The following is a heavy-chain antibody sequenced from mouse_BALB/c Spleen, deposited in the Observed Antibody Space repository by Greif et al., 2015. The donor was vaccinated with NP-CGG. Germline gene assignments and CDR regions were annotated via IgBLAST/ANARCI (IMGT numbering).Heavy chain of an antibody. CDR3: ARRTGTEAMDY. J-gene: IGHJ4*01. V-gene: IGHV1-84*02. CDR2: IYPGSGNT. CDR1: GCTFTDYY. Sequence: QVQLQQPGPELVKPGASVKISCKASGCTFTDYYINWVNQKPGQGLEWIGWIYPGSGNTKYNEKFKGKATLTVDTSSSTAYMQFSSLISEDTAVYFCARRTGTEAMDYWGQGTSVTVSS. D-gene: IGHD4-1*01.